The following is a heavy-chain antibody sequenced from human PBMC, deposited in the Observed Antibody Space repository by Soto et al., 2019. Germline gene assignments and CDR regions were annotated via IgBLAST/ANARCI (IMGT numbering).Heavy chain of an antibody. V-gene: IGHV3-33*01. CDR1: GFTFSSYG. Sequence: GGSLRLSCAASGFTFSSYGMHWVRQAPGKGLEWVAVIWYDGSNKYYADSVKGRFTISRDNSKNTLYLQMNSLRAEDTAVYYCAREMVWNPQLLSFNWFDPWGQGTLVTVSS. D-gene: IGHD1-26*01. CDR2: IWYDGSNK. J-gene: IGHJ5*02. CDR3: AREMVWNPQLLSFNWFDP.